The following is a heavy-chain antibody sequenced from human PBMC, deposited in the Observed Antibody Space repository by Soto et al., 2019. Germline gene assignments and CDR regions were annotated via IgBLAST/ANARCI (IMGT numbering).Heavy chain of an antibody. J-gene: IGHJ4*02. CDR3: ARSHGGY. Sequence: QVQLQESGPGLVKPSETLSLTCTTSGGSFSNYCWNWIRQPPGKGLEWIGCIYYTGSTKDSPSLKSRVTMSVDTSKNQFSLKLSSVDAADTAVYYCARSHGGYWGQGTLVTVSS. CDR1: GGSFSNYC. CDR2: IYYTGST. D-gene: IGHD4-17*01. V-gene: IGHV4-59*01.